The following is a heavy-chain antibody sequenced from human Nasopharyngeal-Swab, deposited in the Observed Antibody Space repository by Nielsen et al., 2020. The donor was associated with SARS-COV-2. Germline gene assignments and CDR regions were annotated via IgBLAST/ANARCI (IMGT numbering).Heavy chain of an antibody. V-gene: IGHV4-34*01. D-gene: IGHD6-6*01. Sequence: SETLSLTCTVSGGSISSSYRRWIRQPPGKGLEWIGEINHSGSTNYNPSLKSRVTISVDTSKNQFSLKLSSVTAADTAVYYCAGCFMAARIIDYWGQGTLVTVSS. CDR3: AGCFMAARIIDY. CDR2: INHSGST. J-gene: IGHJ4*02. CDR1: GGSISSSY.